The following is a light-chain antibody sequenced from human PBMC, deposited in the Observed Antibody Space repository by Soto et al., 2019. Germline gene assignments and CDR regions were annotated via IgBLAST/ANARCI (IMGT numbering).Light chain of an antibody. V-gene: IGKV1-5*03. Sequence: DIQMTQSPSTLSASLGDRVTITCRASQRINNWLAWYQQKPGKAPKLLIYKASSLESGVPSRCSGSGSGTEFSLNTSSLLPDEFATYYWLQYYSYSKAFGQGTKVEIK. CDR1: QRINNW. CDR2: KAS. J-gene: IGKJ1*01. CDR3: LQYYSYSKA.